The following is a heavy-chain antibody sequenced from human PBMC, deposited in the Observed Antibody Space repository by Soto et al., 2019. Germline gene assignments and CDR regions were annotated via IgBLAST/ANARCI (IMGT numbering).Heavy chain of an antibody. V-gene: IGHV4-39*01. Sequence: QLQLQESGPGLVKPSETLSLTCTVSGGSISSSSYYWGWIRQPPGKGLEWIGSIYYSGSTYYNPSLKSRVTISVDTSKNQFSLKLSSVTAADTAVYYFSRHGVRSNWFDPWGQGTLVTVSS. J-gene: IGHJ5*02. CDR2: IYYSGST. CDR1: GGSISSSSYY. D-gene: IGHD4-17*01. CDR3: SRHGVRSNWFDP.